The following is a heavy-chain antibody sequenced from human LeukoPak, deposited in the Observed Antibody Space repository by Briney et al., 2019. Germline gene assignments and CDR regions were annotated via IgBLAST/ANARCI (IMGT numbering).Heavy chain of an antibody. V-gene: IGHV3-23*01. D-gene: IGHD3-10*01. Sequence: GSLRLSCAASGFTFSSYAMSWVRQAPEKGLEWVSAISGSGGSTYYADSVKGRFTISRDNSKNTLYLQMNSLRAEDTAVYYCAKDMGLYYGSGSFTSPDYWGQGTLVTVSS. J-gene: IGHJ4*02. CDR1: GFTFSSYA. CDR3: AKDMGLYYGSGSFTSPDY. CDR2: ISGSGGST.